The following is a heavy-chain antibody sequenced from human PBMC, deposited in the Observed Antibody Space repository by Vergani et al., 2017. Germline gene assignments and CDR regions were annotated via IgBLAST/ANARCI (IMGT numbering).Heavy chain of an antibody. CDR1: GFTFSNAW. CDR3: XTDPTVDLGPYFDY. V-gene: IGHV3-15*01. D-gene: IGHD3/OR15-3a*01. CDR2: IKSKTDGGTT. Sequence: EVQLVESGGGLVKPGGSLRLSCAASGFTFSNAWMSWVRQAPGKGLEWVGRIKSKTDGGTTDYAAPVKGRFTISRDDSKNTLYLQMNSLKTEDTAVYYCXTDPTVDLGPYFDYWGQGTLVTVSS. J-gene: IGHJ4*02.